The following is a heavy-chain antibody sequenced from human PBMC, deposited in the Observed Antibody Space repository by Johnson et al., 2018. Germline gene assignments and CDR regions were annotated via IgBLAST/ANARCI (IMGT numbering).Heavy chain of an antibody. V-gene: IGHV3-15*07. CDR1: GFTFSDAW. CDR3: ATGVGASGSYYYYSYHMVG. Sequence: VQLVESGGGLVKXGESLRLXCAASGFTFSDAWMNWVRQAPGKGLEWVGRIKSKTDGGTTDYAAPVQGRFPIPRDDSKKTVFLQMNSLKAEDTAGYYCATGVGASGSYYYYSYHMVGWGKGTTVTVSS. CDR2: IKSKTDGGTT. J-gene: IGHJ6*03. D-gene: IGHD3-10*01.